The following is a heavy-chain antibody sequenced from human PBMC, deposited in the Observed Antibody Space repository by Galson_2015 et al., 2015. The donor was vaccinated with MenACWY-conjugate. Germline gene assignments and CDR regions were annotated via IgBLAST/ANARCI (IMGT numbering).Heavy chain of an antibody. V-gene: IGHV3-53*01. CDR1: GFTVSNAY. CDR3: ARDPGSDAPIDH. D-gene: IGHD2-2*01. CDR2: IYTGGTT. J-gene: IGHJ4*02. Sequence: SLRLSCAVSGFTVSNAYMSWVRQAPGEGLEWVSVIYTGGTTYYADSVKGRFTISRDNSQNTLYLQMNSLRAEDSAVYYCARDPGSDAPIDHWGQGTLVTVSS.